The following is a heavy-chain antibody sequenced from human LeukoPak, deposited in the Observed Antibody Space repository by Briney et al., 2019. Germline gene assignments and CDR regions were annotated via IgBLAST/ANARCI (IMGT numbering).Heavy chain of an antibody. J-gene: IGHJ5*02. V-gene: IGHV1-18*01. CDR1: GYTFTSYG. CDR3: ARDTVGATNWFDP. CDR2: ISAYNGNT. D-gene: IGHD1-26*01. Sequence: VASVKVSCKASGYTFTSYGISWVRQAPGQGLEWMGRISAYNGNTNYAQKLQGRVTMTTDTSTSTAYMELRSLRSDDTAVYYCARDTVGATNWFDPWSQGTLVTVSS.